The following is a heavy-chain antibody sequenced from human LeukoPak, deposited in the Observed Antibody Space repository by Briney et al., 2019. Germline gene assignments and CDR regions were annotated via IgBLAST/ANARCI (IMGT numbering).Heavy chain of an antibody. J-gene: IGHJ5*02. CDR2: IYYSGST. CDR3: ARRHYDILTGYSTNWFDP. D-gene: IGHD3-9*01. CDR1: GGSISSYY. V-gene: IGHV4-59*08. Sequence: PSGTLSLTCTVSGGSISSYYWSWIRQPPGKGLEWIGYIYYSGSTYYNPSLKSRVTISVDTSKNQFSLKLSSVTAADTAVYYCARRHYDILTGYSTNWFDPWGQGTLVTVPS.